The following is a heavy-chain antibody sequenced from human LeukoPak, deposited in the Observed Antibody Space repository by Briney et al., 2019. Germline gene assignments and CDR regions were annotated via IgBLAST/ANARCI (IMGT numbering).Heavy chain of an antibody. CDR3: SRDFWRFGLDF. D-gene: IGHD3-10*01. J-gene: IGHJ4*02. V-gene: IGHV3-49*03. CDR2: IRSKSYGGTS. CDR1: GFTFGEYA. Sequence: GGSLRLSCTASGFTFGEYAVSWFRQAPGKGLEWVAFIRSKSYGGTSEYAASVRGRFTVSRDDSKSIAYLQMESLKTEDTAVYYCSRDFWRFGLDFWGQGTPVTVSS.